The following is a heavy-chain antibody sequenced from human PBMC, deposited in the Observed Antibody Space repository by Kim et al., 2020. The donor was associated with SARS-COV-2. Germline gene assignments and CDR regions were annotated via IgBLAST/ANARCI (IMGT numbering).Heavy chain of an antibody. CDR3: ARGRYWSWDYGDYLDY. Sequence: SLTSRVTISVDTSKNQFSLKLSSVTAADTAVYYCARGRYWSWDYGDYLDYWGQGTLVTVSS. D-gene: IGHD4-17*01. J-gene: IGHJ4*02. V-gene: IGHV4-34*13.